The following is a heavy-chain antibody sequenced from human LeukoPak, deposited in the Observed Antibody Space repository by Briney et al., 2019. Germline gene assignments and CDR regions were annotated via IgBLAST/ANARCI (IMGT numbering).Heavy chain of an antibody. CDR3: ARETNDCSTVNCKTRVIDY. CDR2: IIPMGILIPNGNST. D-gene: IGHD2-2*01. J-gene: IGHJ4*02. CDR1: GYTFSSYY. Sequence: ASVKVSCKVSGYTFSSYYMHWVRQAPGQGLYWMGIIIPMGILIPNGNSTTYAQKFQGRVTMTRDTSTSTVYMELSSLRSEDTAVYYCARETNDCSTVNCKTRVIDYWGPGTQVIVSS. V-gene: IGHV1-46*01.